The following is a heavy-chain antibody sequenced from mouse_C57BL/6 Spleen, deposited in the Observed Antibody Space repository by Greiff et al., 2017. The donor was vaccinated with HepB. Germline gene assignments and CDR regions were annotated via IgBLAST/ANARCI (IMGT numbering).Heavy chain of an antibody. J-gene: IGHJ1*03. Sequence: VQLQQSGAELVKPGAAVKLSCKASGYTLTSYWMHWVKQRPGRGLEWIGRIDPNSGGTKCNEKFKSKATLTVDKPSSTAYMQLSSLTSEDSAVYCCAGSGHGSSYWYFDVWGTGTTVTVSS. CDR1: GYTLTSYW. CDR3: AGSGHGSSYWYFDV. D-gene: IGHD1-1*01. V-gene: IGHV1-72*01. CDR2: IDPNSGGT.